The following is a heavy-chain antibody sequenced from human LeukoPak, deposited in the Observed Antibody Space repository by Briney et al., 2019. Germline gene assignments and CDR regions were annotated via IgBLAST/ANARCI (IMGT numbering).Heavy chain of an antibody. J-gene: IGHJ4*02. CDR3: ARDGPAGTFITSFDY. CDR1: GFTFSSYA. CDR2: ISYDGSNK. Sequence: GGSLILSCAASGFTFSSYAMHWVRQAPGKGLEWVAVISYDGSNKYYADSVKGRFTISRDNSKNTLYLQMNSLRAEDTAVYYCARDGPAGTFITSFDYWGQGTLVTVSS. D-gene: IGHD6-13*01. V-gene: IGHV3-30-3*01.